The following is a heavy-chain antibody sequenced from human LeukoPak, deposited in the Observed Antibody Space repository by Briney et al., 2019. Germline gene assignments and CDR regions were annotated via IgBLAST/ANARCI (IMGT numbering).Heavy chain of an antibody. V-gene: IGHV3-23*01. Sequence: GGSLRLSCAASGFTFSSYGMSWVRQAPGKGLEWVSAISGSGGSTYYADSVKGRFTISRDNAKNSLYLQMNSLRAEDTAVYYCARVGCSGGSCYDYWGQGTLVTVSS. CDR2: ISGSGGST. CDR3: ARVGCSGGSCYDY. D-gene: IGHD2-15*01. CDR1: GFTFSSYG. J-gene: IGHJ4*02.